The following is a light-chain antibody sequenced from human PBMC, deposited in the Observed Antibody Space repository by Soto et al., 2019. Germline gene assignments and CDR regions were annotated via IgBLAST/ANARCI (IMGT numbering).Light chain of an antibody. V-gene: IGKV3-20*01. CDR1: QSVSSSY. Sequence: EIVLTQSPGTLSLSPGERATLSCRASQSVSSSYLAWYQQKPGQAPRLLIYGASSRATGIPDRFSGSGSGTNLTLPISRLEPEDFAVYYCQQYGSSPTWTFGQGTKVDIK. CDR2: GAS. CDR3: QQYGSSPTWT. J-gene: IGKJ1*01.